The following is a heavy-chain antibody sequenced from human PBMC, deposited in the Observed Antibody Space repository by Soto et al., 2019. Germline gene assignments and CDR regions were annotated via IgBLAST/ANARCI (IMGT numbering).Heavy chain of an antibody. CDR3: ARLLPPGYCTNGVCRNNWFDP. Sequence: QVQLQQWGAGLLKPSETLSLTCAVYGGSFSGYYWSWIRQPPGKGLEWIGEINHSGSTNYNPSLKSRFTISVDTSKNQFSLKLSSVTAADTAVYYCARLLPPGYCTNGVCRNNWFDPWGQGTLVTVSS. V-gene: IGHV4-34*01. D-gene: IGHD2-8*01. CDR1: GGSFSGYY. J-gene: IGHJ5*02. CDR2: INHSGST.